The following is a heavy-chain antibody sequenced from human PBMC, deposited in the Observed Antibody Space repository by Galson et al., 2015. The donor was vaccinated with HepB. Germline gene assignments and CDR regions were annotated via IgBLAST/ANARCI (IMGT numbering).Heavy chain of an antibody. CDR1: GYTFTSYG. J-gene: IGHJ6*02. Sequence: SVKVSCKASGYTFTSYGISWVRQAPGQGLEWMGWISAYNGNTNYAQKLQGRVTMTTDTSTSTAYMELRSLRSDDTAVYYCARVGGDPTDYYYYGMDVWGQGTTVTVSS. CDR3: ARVGGDPTDYYYYGMDV. V-gene: IGHV1-18*04. D-gene: IGHD4-17*01. CDR2: ISAYNGNT.